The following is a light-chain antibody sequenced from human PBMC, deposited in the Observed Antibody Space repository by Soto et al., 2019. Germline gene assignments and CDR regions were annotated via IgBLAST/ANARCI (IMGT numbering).Light chain of an antibody. CDR2: GAS. CDR1: QSVSSSY. J-gene: IGKJ1*01. V-gene: IGKV3-20*01. CDR3: QQHRT. Sequence: EIVLTQSPATLSFSPAERAPLSCRASQSVSSSYLAWYQQKPGQAPRLLIYGASSRATGIPDRFTGSGSGTDFTLTISRLEPEDFAVYFCQQHRTFGQGTKVDI.